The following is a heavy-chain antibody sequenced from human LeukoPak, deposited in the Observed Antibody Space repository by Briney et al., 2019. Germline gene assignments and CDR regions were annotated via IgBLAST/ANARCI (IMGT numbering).Heavy chain of an antibody. Sequence: GGSLRLSCAVSQFTFSDHYMSWVRQAPGKGLEWVSTINRDGPTFHADSVKGRFTISRDNSRNTLYLQMNSLRAEDTAVYYCGRGGYDMYDWGQGTTVSVSS. V-gene: IGHV3-66*01. J-gene: IGHJ6*02. D-gene: IGHD2-2*01. CDR1: QFTFSDHY. CDR2: INRDGPT. CDR3: GRGGYDMYD.